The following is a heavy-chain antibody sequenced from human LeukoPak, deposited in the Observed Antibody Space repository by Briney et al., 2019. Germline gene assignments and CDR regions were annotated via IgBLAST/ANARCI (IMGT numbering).Heavy chain of an antibody. CDR3: ARVYCGADCYNNYYYGMDV. CDR1: GFTFSSYE. CDR2: ISYDGSHK. J-gene: IGHJ6*02. V-gene: IGHV3-30*04. Sequence: PGGSLRLSCAASGFTFSSYEMNWVRQAPGKGLEWVAAISYDGSHKFYADSVKGRFTISRDNSDSTLFLQLNSLRPEATAVYYCARVYCGADCYNNYYYGMDVWGQGTTVTVSS. D-gene: IGHD2-21*02.